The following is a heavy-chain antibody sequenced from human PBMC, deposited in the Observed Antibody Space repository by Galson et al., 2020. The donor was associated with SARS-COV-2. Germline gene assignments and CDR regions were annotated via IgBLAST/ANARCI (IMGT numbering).Heavy chain of an antibody. Sequence: SETLSLTCTVSGGSIGSTDYYWGWIRQPPGKGLEWIGSIYYRGRTYYNPSLKSRVTISVDTSKNQFSLKVWSVTAADTAMYYCARDSAIRYFDWLAATDWGRGTLVTVSS. J-gene: IGHJ4*02. CDR2: IYYRGRT. CDR3: ARDSAIRYFDWLAATD. CDR1: GGSIGSTDYY. D-gene: IGHD3-9*01. V-gene: IGHV4-39*07.